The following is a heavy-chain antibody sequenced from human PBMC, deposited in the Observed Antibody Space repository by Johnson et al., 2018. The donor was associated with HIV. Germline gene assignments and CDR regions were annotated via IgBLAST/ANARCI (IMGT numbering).Heavy chain of an antibody. CDR3: ARDRFYCSGGSCYHSGAFDI. J-gene: IGHJ3*02. V-gene: IGHV3-43*01. D-gene: IGHD2-15*01. CDR2: ISWDGGST. Sequence: VQLVESGGVVVQPGGSLRLSCAASGFTFDDYTIHWVRQAPGKGLEWVSLISWDGGSTYYADSVKGRFTISRDNSKNTLYLQMNSLRAEDTAVYYCARDRFYCSGGSCYHSGAFDIWGQGTMVTVSS. CDR1: GFTFDDYT.